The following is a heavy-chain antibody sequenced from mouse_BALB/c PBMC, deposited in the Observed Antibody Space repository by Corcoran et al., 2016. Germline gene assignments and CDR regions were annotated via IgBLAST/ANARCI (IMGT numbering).Heavy chain of an antibody. CDR2: INPDSSTI. D-gene: IGHD2-1*01. CDR3: ARRGVYYGNYFYYAMDY. Sequence: EVKLLESGGGLVQPGGSLKLSCAASGFDFSRYWMSWVRQAPGKGLEWIGEINPDSSTINYTPSLKDKFIISRDNAKNTLYLQMSKVRAEDTALYYCARRGVYYGNYFYYAMDYWGQGTSVTVSS. CDR1: GFDFSRYW. V-gene: IGHV4-1*02. J-gene: IGHJ4*01.